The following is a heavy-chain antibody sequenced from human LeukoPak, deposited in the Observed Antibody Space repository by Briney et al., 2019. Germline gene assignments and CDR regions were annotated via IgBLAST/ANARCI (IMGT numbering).Heavy chain of an antibody. J-gene: IGHJ4*02. CDR1: GGSFSGYY. D-gene: IGHD3-22*01. CDR3: ARGQHYYDSSGSFDY. CDR2: IYHSGST. V-gene: IGHV4-34*01. Sequence: SETLSLTCAVYGGSFSGYYWSWIRQPPGKGLEWIGEIYHSGSTNYNPSLKSRVTISVDKSKNQFSLKLSSVTAADTAVYYCARGQHYYDSSGSFDYWGQGTLVTVSS.